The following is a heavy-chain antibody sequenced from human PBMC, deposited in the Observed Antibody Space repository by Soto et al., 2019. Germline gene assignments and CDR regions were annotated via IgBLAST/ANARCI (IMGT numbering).Heavy chain of an antibody. V-gene: IGHV3-30*18. J-gene: IGHJ4*02. D-gene: IGHD3-10*01. CDR3: AKGVVREPAYFDS. CDR2: ISYDGGNE. Sequence: GVSLRLSCEVSGFTFSAFAMYWVRQAPGKGLEWVALISYDGGNEDYAESVRGRFTISRDNSKNTLYLDMSSLSAEDSAVYFCAKGVVREPAYFDSWGQGTLVTVSS. CDR1: GFTFSAFA.